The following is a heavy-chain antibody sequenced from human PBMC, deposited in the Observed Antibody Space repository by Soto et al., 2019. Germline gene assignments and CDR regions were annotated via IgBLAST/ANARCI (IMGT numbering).Heavy chain of an antibody. D-gene: IGHD3-10*01. CDR1: GYTFTSYA. CDR3: ARDMGFGLSDY. CDR2: INAGNGNT. V-gene: IGHV1-3*01. J-gene: IGHJ4*02. Sequence: GASVKVSCKASGYTFTSYAMHWVRQAPGQRLEWMGWINAGNGNTKYSQKFQGRVTITRDTSASTAYIELSSLRSEDTAVYYCARDMGFGLSDYWGQGTLVTVSS.